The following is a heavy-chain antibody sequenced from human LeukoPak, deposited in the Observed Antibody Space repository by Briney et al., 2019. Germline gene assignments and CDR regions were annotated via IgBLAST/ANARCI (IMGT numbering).Heavy chain of an antibody. D-gene: IGHD3-10*01. J-gene: IGHJ4*02. CDR1: GYTFTSYD. V-gene: IGHV1-69*04. CDR3: ARLAYGSGSYGEYYFDY. Sequence: ASVKVSCKASGYTFTSYDISWVRQAPGQGLEWIGRIIPILGIANYAQKFQGRVTITADKSTSTAYMELSSLRSEDTAVYYCARLAYGSGSYGEYYFDYWGQGTLVTVSS. CDR2: IIPILGIA.